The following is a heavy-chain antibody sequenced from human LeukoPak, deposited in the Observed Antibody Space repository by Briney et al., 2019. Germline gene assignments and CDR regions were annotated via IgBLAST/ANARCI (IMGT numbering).Heavy chain of an antibody. D-gene: IGHD6-19*01. CDR2: TFYRSKWYH. Sequence: SQTLSLTCVISGDSVSSNTAAWNWIRQSPSRGLEWLGRTFYRSKWYHDYAVSVQGRISINPDTSKNQFSLKLSSVTAADTAVYYCARGPGGSGYWGQGTLVTVSS. V-gene: IGHV6-1*01. J-gene: IGHJ4*02. CDR3: ARGPGGSGY. CDR1: GDSVSSNTAA.